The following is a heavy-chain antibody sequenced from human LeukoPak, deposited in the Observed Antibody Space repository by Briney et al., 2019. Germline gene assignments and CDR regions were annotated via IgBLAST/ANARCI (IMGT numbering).Heavy chain of an antibody. Sequence: SETLSLTCTVSGGSISSYYWSWIRQPAGKGLEWIGRIYTSGSTNYNPSLKSRVTISVDKSKNQFSLKLSSVTAADTAVYYCARTVTTERLNYYYYYMDVWGKGTTVTVSS. CDR1: GGSISSYY. CDR3: ARTVTTERLNYYYYYMDV. D-gene: IGHD4-17*01. J-gene: IGHJ6*03. V-gene: IGHV4-4*07. CDR2: IYTSGST.